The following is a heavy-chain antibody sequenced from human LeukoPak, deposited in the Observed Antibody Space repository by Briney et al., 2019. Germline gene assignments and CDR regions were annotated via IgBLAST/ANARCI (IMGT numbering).Heavy chain of an antibody. J-gene: IGHJ6*02. CDR3: ARDRAYGMDV. CDR2: INPSGGST. V-gene: IGHV1-46*01. Sequence: ASAKVSYKASGYTFTSYYMHWVRQAPGQGLEWMGIINPSGGSTSYAQKFQGRVIMTRDTSTSTVYMELSSLRSEDTAVYYCARDRAYGMDVWGQGTTVTVSS. CDR1: GYTFTSYY. D-gene: IGHD3-10*01.